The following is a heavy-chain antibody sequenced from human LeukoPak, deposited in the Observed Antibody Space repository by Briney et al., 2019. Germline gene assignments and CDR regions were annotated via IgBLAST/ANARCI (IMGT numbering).Heavy chain of an antibody. CDR2: ISGSGGST. D-gene: IGHD3-3*01. J-gene: IGHJ4*02. CDR1: AFTFSSYA. CDR3: AKDGSDFWSGYYFPFDY. V-gene: IGHV3-23*01. Sequence: HPGGSLRLSWAASAFTFSSYAVSWGRQAPGKWLEWVLSISGSGGSTYYADSVKGRFTISRDNSKNTLYLQMNSLRAEDTAVYYCAKDGSDFWSGYYFPFDYCGQGTLVTVSS.